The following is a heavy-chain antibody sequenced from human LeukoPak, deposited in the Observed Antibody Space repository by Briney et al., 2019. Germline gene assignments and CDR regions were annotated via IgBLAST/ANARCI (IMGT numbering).Heavy chain of an antibody. J-gene: IGHJ4*02. V-gene: IGHV3-30*02. CDR2: IRDDGNNI. CDR3: AKEGAPLGGRPDY. Sequence: GGSLRLSCAASGFSFTSYAMHWVRQAPGKGLEWVASIRDDGNNIHYADSVKDRFTISRDNSKNTLYLQMNSLRVEDTAVYYCAKEGAPLGGRPDYWGQGTLVTVSS. D-gene: IGHD3-16*01. CDR1: GFSFTSYA.